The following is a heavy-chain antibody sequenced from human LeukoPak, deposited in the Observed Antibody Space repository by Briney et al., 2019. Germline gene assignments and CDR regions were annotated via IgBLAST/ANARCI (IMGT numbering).Heavy chain of an antibody. CDR1: GGTFSSYA. D-gene: IGHD3-22*01. J-gene: IGHJ4*02. Sequence: GASVKVSCKASGGTFSSYAISWVRQAPGQGLEWMGGIIPIFGTANYAQKFQGRVTITADESTSTAYMELSSLRSEDTAVYYCAXXXYYDSSGYTFDYWGQGTLVTVSS. CDR3: AXXXYYDSSGYTFDY. CDR2: IIPIFGTA. V-gene: IGHV1-69*13.